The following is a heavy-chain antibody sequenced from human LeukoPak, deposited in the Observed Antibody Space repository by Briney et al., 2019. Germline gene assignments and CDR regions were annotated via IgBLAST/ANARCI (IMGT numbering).Heavy chain of an antibody. CDR1: GGSISSYY. Sequence: SETLSLTCTVSGGSISSYYWSWIRQPAGKGLEWIGRIYTSGSTNYNPSLKSRVTMSVDTSKNQFSLKLSSVTAADTAVYYCARRDTTGWFHHFDYWGQGTLVTVSS. CDR2: IYTSGST. V-gene: IGHV4-4*07. D-gene: IGHD6-19*01. J-gene: IGHJ4*02. CDR3: ARRDTTGWFHHFDY.